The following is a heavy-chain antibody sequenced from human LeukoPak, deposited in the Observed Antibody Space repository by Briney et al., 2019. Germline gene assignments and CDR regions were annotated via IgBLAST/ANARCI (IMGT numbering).Heavy chain of an antibody. CDR1: GGTFSSYA. V-gene: IGHV1-18*01. D-gene: IGHD3-22*01. Sequence: ASVKVSCKASGGTFSSYAISWVRQAPGQGLEWMGWISAYNGNTNYAQKLQGRVTMTTDTSTSTAYMELRSLRSDDTAVYYCARDREDYYDSSGYVPFDYWGQGTLVTVSS. CDR2: ISAYNGNT. CDR3: ARDREDYYDSSGYVPFDY. J-gene: IGHJ4*02.